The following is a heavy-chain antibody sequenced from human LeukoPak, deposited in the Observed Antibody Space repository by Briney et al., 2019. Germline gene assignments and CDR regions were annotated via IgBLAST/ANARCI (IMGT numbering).Heavy chain of an antibody. J-gene: IGHJ4*02. CDR1: GFSVSGNY. CDR3: ANIGTYRNGREPFQF. Sequence: GGSLRLSCAASGFSVSGNYMTWVRQAPGKRPEWVSAIYTGGDTFYADSVRGRFTISRDNSKNTLYLQMDSLRADDTAVYYCANIGTYRNGREPFQFWGQGTLVTVSS. V-gene: IGHV3-53*01. D-gene: IGHD6-19*01. CDR2: IYTGGDT.